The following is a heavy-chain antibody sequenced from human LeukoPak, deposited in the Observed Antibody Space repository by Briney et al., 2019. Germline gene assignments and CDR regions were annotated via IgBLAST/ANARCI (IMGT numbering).Heavy chain of an antibody. V-gene: IGHV4-39*01. CDR2: IYYSGST. CDR1: GGSISSSSYY. CDR3: ARAFNPNYYDSSGYFNWFDP. D-gene: IGHD3-22*01. J-gene: IGHJ5*02. Sequence: PSETLSLTCTVSGGSISSSSYYWGWIRQPPGKGLEWIVRIYYSGSTYYNPSLKSRVTISVDTSKNQFSLKLSSVTAADTAVYYCARAFNPNYYDSSGYFNWFDPWGQGTLVTVSS.